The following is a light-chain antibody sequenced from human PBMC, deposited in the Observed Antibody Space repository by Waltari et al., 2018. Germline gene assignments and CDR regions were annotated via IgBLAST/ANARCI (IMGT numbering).Light chain of an antibody. CDR3: NSYAGSNNNV. CDR2: EVT. Sequence: QSALTQPPSASGSPGQSVTISCTGTSNDVAAYHSVPWYQQHPGKAPKLRIYEVTKRHSGVPDRFSGSKSGNTASLTVSGLQAEDEADYYCNSYAGSNNNVFGTGTKVTVL. CDR1: SNDVAAYHS. V-gene: IGLV2-8*01. J-gene: IGLJ1*01.